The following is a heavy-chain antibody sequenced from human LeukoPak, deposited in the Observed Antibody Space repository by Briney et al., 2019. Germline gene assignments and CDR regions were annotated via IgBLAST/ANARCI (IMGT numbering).Heavy chain of an antibody. Sequence: GGSLRLSCAASGFTFSSYSMNWVRQAPGKGLEWVSSISSSSSYIYYADSVKGRFTISRDNAKSSLYLQMNSLRAEDTAVYYCARGGLAAAANWFDPWGQGTLVTVSS. CDR1: GFTFSSYS. CDR2: ISSSSSYI. J-gene: IGHJ5*02. CDR3: ARGGLAAAANWFDP. D-gene: IGHD6-13*01. V-gene: IGHV3-21*01.